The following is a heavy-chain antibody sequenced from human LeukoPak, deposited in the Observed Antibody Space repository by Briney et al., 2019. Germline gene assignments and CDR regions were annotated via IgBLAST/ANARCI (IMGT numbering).Heavy chain of an antibody. D-gene: IGHD1-1*01. CDR1: GVSISSHY. Sequence: SETLSLTCTVSGVSISSHYWSWIRQPPGRGLEWIGFIYYSGSTNHNPSLKSRVSISVDTSKNHFSLKLSSVTAADTAVYYCARQRRATTGFFDYWGQGTLVTVSS. V-gene: IGHV4-59*08. CDR2: IYYSGST. J-gene: IGHJ4*02. CDR3: ARQRRATTGFFDY.